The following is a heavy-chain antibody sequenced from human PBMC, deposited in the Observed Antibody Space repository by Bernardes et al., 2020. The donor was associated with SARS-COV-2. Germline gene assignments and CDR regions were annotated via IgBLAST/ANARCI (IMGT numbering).Heavy chain of an antibody. CDR2: IHSGFST. CDR1: GFTFSSYW. Sequence: GGSLRLSCAASGFTFSSYWMSWVRQAPGKGLEWISVIHSGFSTNYAGSVKDRFTISRDNSKNRLFLQMNSLRTDDTAVYYCARGTMGGPNFDYWGQGTLVTVSS. CDR3: ARGTMGGPNFDY. J-gene: IGHJ4*02. V-gene: IGHV3-66*02. D-gene: IGHD1-26*01.